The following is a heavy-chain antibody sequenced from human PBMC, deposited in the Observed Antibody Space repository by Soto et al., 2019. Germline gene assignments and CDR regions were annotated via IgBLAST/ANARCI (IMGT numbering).Heavy chain of an antibody. J-gene: IGHJ4*02. D-gene: IGHD3-10*01. Sequence: QSTLKESGPALVKPTQTLTLTCTFSGFSLSTRGVAVAWIRQPPGKALEWLALIYWDDDKRYSPSLKSRLTITKDTSKNPAVLTMTNMDPVDTATYYSAHGIFSGSYTYLAYWGQGTLVTVSS. CDR3: AHGIFSGSYTYLAY. CDR2: IYWDDDK. CDR1: GFSLSTRGVA. V-gene: IGHV2-5*02.